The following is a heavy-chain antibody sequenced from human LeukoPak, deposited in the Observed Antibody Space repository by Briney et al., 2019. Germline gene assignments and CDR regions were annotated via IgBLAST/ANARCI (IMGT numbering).Heavy chain of an antibody. Sequence: PGGSLRLSCAASGFTFSSYAMHWVRQAPGKGLEWVAVISYDGSNKYYADSVKGRFTISRDNSKNTLYLQMNSLRAEDTAVYYCARDRHIASGWYQTAMDFDYWGQGTLVTVSS. D-gene: IGHD6-19*01. J-gene: IGHJ4*02. CDR3: ARDRHIASGWYQTAMDFDY. CDR1: GFTFSSYA. CDR2: ISYDGSNK. V-gene: IGHV3-30*04.